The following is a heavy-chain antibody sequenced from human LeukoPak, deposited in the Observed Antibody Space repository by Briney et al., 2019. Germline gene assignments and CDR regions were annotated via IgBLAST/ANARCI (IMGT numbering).Heavy chain of an antibody. CDR3: ARQPLGSLDY. J-gene: IGHJ4*02. Sequence: SETLSLTCAVYGGSFSGYYWSWIRQPPGKGLEWIGEINHSGSTNYNPSLKSRVTISVDTSKNQFSLKLSSVTAADTAVYYCARQPLGSLDYRGQGTLVTVSS. CDR1: GGSFSGYY. V-gene: IGHV4-34*01. D-gene: IGHD7-27*01. CDR2: INHSGST.